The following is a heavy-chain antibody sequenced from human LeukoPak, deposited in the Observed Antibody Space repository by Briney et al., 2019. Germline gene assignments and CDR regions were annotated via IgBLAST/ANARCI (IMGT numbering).Heavy chain of an antibody. CDR2: IYYIGST. Sequence: SSETLSLTCTVSGGSISSGGYYWSWIRQHPGKGLEWIGYIYYIGSTYYSPSLKSRVTISADTSKNQFSLKLSSVTAADTAVYYCASKMGSGNYFDYWGQGTLVTVSS. D-gene: IGHD3-10*01. CDR1: GGSISSGGYY. V-gene: IGHV4-31*03. J-gene: IGHJ4*02. CDR3: ASKMGSGNYFDY.